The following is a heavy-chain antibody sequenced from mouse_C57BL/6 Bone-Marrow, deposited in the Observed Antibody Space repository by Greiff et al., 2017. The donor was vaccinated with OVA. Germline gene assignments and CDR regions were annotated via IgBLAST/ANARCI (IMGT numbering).Heavy chain of an antibody. V-gene: IGHV14-4*01. D-gene: IGHD1-1*01. Sequence: EVKLVESGAELVRPGASVKLSCTASGFNIKDDYMHWVKQRPEQGLEWIGWIDPENGDTEYASKFQGKATITADTSSNTAYLQLSSLTSEDTAVYYCTSITTVVVPWYFDVWGTGTTVTVSS. CDR3: TSITTVVVPWYFDV. CDR1: GFNIKDDY. J-gene: IGHJ1*03. CDR2: IDPENGDT.